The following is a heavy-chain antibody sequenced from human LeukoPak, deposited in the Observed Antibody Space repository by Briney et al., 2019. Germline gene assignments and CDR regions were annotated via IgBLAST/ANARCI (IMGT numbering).Heavy chain of an antibody. CDR1: GGSISSYY. D-gene: IGHD3-9*01. CDR2: IYYSGST. J-gene: IGHJ4*02. V-gene: IGHV4-59*01. Sequence: SETLSLTCTVSGGSISSYYWSWIRQPPGKGLEWIGYIYYSGSTNYNPSLKSRVTISVDTSKNQFSLKLSSVTAADTAVYYCARSPYYDILTGLDYWGQGTLATVSS. CDR3: ARSPYYDILTGLDY.